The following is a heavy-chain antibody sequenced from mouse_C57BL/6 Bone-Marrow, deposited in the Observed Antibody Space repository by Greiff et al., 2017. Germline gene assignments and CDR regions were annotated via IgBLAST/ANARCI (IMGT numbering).Heavy chain of an antibody. CDR2: ILPGSGST. V-gene: IGHV1-9*01. CDR3: TRPPYYSNLYYFDY. J-gene: IGHJ2*01. D-gene: IGHD2-5*01. Sequence: QVQLQQSGAELMKPGASVKLSCKATGYTFTGYWIEWVKQRPGHGLEWIGEILPGSGSTNYNEKFKGKATFTADTSSNTAYMQLSSLTTEDSAIYDNTRPPYYSNLYYFDYEDQGPTLTVTS. CDR1: GYTFTGYW.